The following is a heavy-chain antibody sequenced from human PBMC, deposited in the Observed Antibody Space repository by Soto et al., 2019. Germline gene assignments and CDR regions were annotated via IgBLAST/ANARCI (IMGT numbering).Heavy chain of an antibody. Sequence: GGSLRLSCEASGFAFSIYSMNWVRQAPGKGLEWVSYMTSDSNTIHYADSIKGRFTISRDNAKNSLFLQMNSLRAEDTAVYYCTRGVSYGFDFWGQGTMVTVSS. CDR1: GFAFSIYS. CDR2: MTSDSNTI. J-gene: IGHJ3*01. V-gene: IGHV3-48*01. CDR3: TRGVSYGFDF. D-gene: IGHD3-10*01.